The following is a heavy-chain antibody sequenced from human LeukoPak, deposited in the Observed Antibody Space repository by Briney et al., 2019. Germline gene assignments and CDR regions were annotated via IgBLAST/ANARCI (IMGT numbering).Heavy chain of an antibody. Sequence: SETLSLTCTVSGGSISSGDYYWSWIRQPLGKGLEWLGYIYYSGSTYYNPSLKSRVTISVDTSKNQFSLKLSSVTAADTAVYYCARARITGTTPFDYWGQGTLVTVSS. CDR2: IYYSGST. CDR3: ARARITGTTPFDY. CDR1: GGSISSGDYY. D-gene: IGHD1-7*01. V-gene: IGHV4-30-4*08. J-gene: IGHJ4*02.